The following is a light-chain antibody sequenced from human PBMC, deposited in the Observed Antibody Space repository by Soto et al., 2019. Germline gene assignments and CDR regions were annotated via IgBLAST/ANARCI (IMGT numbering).Light chain of an antibody. J-gene: IGKJ1*01. CDR3: QQYYSYPRT. Sequence: AIRITQSPSSFSSSTLERFTITCRASQGISSYLAWYQQKPGKAPKLLIYAASTLQSGVPSRFSGSGSGTDFTLTISCLQSEDFATYYCQQYYSYPRTFGQGTKVDIK. V-gene: IGKV1-8*01. CDR1: QGISSY. CDR2: AAS.